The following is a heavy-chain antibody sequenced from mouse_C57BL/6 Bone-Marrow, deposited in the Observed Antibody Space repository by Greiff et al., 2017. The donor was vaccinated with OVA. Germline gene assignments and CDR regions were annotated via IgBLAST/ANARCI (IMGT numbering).Heavy chain of an antibody. CDR3: ERSGSNGDMDY. Sequence: QVQLQQPGAELVKPGASVKLSCKASGYTFTSYWMHWVKQRPGQGLEWIGMIHPNSGSTNYNEKFKSKATLTVDKSSSTAYMQLSSLTSEDSAVYYCERSGSNGDMDYWGQGTSVTVSS. D-gene: IGHD2-5*01. J-gene: IGHJ4*01. CDR1: GYTFTSYW. CDR2: IHPNSGST. V-gene: IGHV1-64*01.